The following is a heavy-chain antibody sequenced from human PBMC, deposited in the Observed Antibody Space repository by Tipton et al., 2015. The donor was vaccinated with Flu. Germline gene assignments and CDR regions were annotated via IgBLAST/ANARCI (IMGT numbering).Heavy chain of an antibody. V-gene: IGHV3-64*02. CDR3: ARGRDAYNYRDDAFHV. CDR1: GFTFSTHA. D-gene: IGHD5-24*01. CDR2: IRSDGGST. J-gene: IGHJ3*01. Sequence: GSLRLSCAASGFTFSTHAMHWVRQAPGKGLEYVAAIRSDGGSTYYVDSVRARFTISRDNSKNMLYLEMDSLRVDDMAVYYCARGRDAYNYRDDAFHVWGQGTTVTVSS.